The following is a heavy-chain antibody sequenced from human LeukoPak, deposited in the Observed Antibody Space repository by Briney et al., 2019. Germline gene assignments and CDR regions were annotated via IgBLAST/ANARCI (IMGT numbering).Heavy chain of an antibody. CDR1: GGSFSGYY. CDR2: INHSGST. V-gene: IGHV4-34*01. J-gene: IGHJ4*02. D-gene: IGHD6-19*01. Sequence: SETLSLTCAVCGGSFSGYYWSWIRQPPGKGLEWIGEINHSGSTNYNPSLKSRVTISVDTSKNQFSLKLSSVTAADTAVYYCATSEEAGYYFDYWGQGTLVTVSS. CDR3: ATSEEAGYYFDY.